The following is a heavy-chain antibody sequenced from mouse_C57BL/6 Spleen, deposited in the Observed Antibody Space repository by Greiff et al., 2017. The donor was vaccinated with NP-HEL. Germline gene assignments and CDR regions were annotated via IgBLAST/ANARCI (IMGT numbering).Heavy chain of an antibody. V-gene: IGHV1-66*01. Sequence: VMLVESGPELVKPGASVKISCKASGYSFTSYYIHWVKQRPGQGLEWIGWIYPGSGNTKYNEKFKGKATLTADTSSSTAYMQLSSLTSEDSAVYYCARATGGGFDYWGQGTTLTVSS. CDR1: GYSFTSYY. CDR2: IYPGSGNT. J-gene: IGHJ2*01. D-gene: IGHD4-1*02. CDR3: ARATGGGFDY.